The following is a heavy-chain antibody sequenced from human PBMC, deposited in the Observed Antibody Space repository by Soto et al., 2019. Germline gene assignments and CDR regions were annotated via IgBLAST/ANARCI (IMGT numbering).Heavy chain of an antibody. CDR1: GGSMSSRRYY. CDR3: ARGVSFWRYYYMDV. Sequence: SETLALTCTVSGGSMSSRRYYWGWIRQPPGKGLEWIGSIYYSGSTYYNPSLKSRVTISVDTSKNQFSLKLSSVTAADTAVYYCARGVSFWRYYYMDVWGKGTTVTVSS. CDR2: IYYSGST. D-gene: IGHD3-3*01. V-gene: IGHV4-39*01. J-gene: IGHJ6*03.